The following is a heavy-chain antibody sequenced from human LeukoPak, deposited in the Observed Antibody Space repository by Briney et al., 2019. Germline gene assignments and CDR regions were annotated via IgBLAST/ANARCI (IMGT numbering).Heavy chain of an antibody. CDR3: PRQSYASGWNPFDY. J-gene: IGHJ4*02. CDR1: GFTFNDYY. D-gene: IGHD6-19*01. V-gene: IGHV3-11*01. CDR2: INIGGTNT. Sequence: AGGSLRLSCAASGFTFNDYYMSWIRQAPGKGLEWLSYINIGGTNTHYADSVKGRFTISRDNAKKSLYLEMNNLRAEDTAVYYCPRQSYASGWNPFDYWGQGILVTVSS.